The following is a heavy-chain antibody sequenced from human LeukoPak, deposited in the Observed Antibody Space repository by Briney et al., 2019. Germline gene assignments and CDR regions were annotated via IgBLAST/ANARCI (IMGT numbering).Heavy chain of an antibody. V-gene: IGHV1-69*04. CDR2: IIPILGIA. D-gene: IGHD2-8*01. CDR3: ARVGVRSAVSGREEA. CDR1: GGTFSSYA. Sequence: RGASVKVSCRALGGTFSSYAISWMRQAPGQGLEWMGRIIPILGIANYAQKFQGRVTITADKSTSTAYMELSSLRSEDTAVYYCARVGVRSAVSGREEAWGQGTLVTVSS. J-gene: IGHJ5*02.